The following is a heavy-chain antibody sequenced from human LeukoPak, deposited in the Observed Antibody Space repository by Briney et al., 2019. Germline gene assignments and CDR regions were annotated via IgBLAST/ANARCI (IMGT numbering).Heavy chain of an antibody. Sequence: GGSLRLSCAASGFTFSSYAMSWVRQAPGKGLEWVSAISGSGGSTYYADSVKGRFTISRDNSKNTLYLQMNSLRAEDTAVYYCAKLGYYDILTGYEHPLFYWGQGTLVTVSS. CDR2: ISGSGGST. CDR3: AKLGYYDILTGYEHPLFY. V-gene: IGHV3-23*01. D-gene: IGHD3-9*01. CDR1: GFTFSSYA. J-gene: IGHJ4*02.